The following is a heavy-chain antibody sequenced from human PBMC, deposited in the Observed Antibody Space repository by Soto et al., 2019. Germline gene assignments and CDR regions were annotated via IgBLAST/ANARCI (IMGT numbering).Heavy chain of an antibody. CDR3: ARGPTDYYDNSGNYFLDY. V-gene: IGHV1-18*01. D-gene: IGHD3-22*01. J-gene: IGHJ4*02. CDR1: GYTFTTYG. Sequence: QVPXVQSGAEVXXXGASXKVSCXASGYTFTTYGMSWVRQXXXXXXXXMGWISTYNGNTKYAERLQGRVTMTTDTTTSTAYMXLXXXXXXDTAVYYCARGPTDYYDNSGNYFLDYWGQGTLVTVXS. CDR2: ISTYNGNT.